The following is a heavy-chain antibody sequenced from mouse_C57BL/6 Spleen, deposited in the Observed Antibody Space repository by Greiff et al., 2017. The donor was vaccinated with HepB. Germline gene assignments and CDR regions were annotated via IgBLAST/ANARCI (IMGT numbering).Heavy chain of an antibody. Sequence: VQLQQSGPELVKPGASVKISCKASGYAFSSSWMNWVKQRPGKGLEWIGRIYPGDGDTNYNGKFKGKATLTADKSSSTAYMQLSSLTSEDSAVYFCARDRIGNYDYYAMDYWGQGTSVTVSS. V-gene: IGHV1-82*01. CDR2: IYPGDGDT. J-gene: IGHJ4*01. CDR3: ARDRIGNYDYYAMDY. CDR1: GYAFSSSW. D-gene: IGHD2-1*01.